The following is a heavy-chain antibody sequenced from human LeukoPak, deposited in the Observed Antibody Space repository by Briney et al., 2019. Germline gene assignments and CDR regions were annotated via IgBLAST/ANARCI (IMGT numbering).Heavy chain of an antibody. CDR3: VLYAIDGHVDAFDI. Sequence: PSETLSLTCAVSGGSISSYYWSWIRQPPGKGLEWIGYIYYSGSTYYNPSLKSRVTISVDTSKNQFSLELSSVTAADTAVYYCVLYAIDGHVDAFDIWGQGTMVTVSS. D-gene: IGHD2-8*01. V-gene: IGHV4-59*06. CDR1: GGSISSYY. J-gene: IGHJ3*02. CDR2: IYYSGST.